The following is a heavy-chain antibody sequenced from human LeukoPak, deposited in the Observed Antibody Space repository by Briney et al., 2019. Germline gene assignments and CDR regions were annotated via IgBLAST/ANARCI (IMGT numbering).Heavy chain of an antibody. CDR1: GFTFNNYW. D-gene: IGHD3-10*01. CDR2: IKQDGSEK. Sequence: GGSLRLSCAASGFTFNNYWMSWVRQAPGKGLEWVGNIKQDGSEKYYVDSVKGRFTISRDNAKNSLYLQMNSLRAEDTALYYCAMTMVRGVIPPPNFDYWGQGTLVTVSS. J-gene: IGHJ4*02. CDR3: AMTMVRGVIPPPNFDY. V-gene: IGHV3-7*03.